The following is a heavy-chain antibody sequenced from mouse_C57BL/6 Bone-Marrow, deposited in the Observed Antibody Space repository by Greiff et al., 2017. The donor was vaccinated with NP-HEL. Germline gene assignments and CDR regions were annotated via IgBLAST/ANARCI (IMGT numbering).Heavy chain of an antibody. Sequence: VKLQESGAELVRPGTSVKVSCKASGYAFTNYLIEWVKQRPGQGLEWIGVINPGSGGTNYNEKFKGKATLTADKSSSTAYMQLSSLTSEDSAVYFCARWDLGLAYWGQGTLVTVSA. CDR2: INPGSGGT. CDR3: ARWDLGLAY. CDR1: GYAFTNYL. J-gene: IGHJ3*01. D-gene: IGHD4-1*01. V-gene: IGHV1-54*01.